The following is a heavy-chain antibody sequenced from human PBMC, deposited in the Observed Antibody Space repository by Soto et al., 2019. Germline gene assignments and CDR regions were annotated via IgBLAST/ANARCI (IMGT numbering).Heavy chain of an antibody. J-gene: IGHJ6*02. Sequence: SVKVSCKASGGTFSSYAISWVRQAPGQGLEWMGGIIPIFGTANYAQKFQGRVTITADESTSTAYMELSSLRSEDTAVYYCARHPGGRGYYYVMDFWGQGSTVTVSS. CDR3: ARHPGGRGYYYVMDF. CDR2: IIPIFGTA. V-gene: IGHV1-69*13. CDR1: GGTFSSYA. D-gene: IGHD2-15*01.